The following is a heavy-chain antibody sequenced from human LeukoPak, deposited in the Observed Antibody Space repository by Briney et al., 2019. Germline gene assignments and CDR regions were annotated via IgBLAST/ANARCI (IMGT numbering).Heavy chain of an antibody. Sequence: GGSLRLSCAASGFTFSDYYMSWIRQAPGKGLEWVSYISSSGSTIYYADSVKGRFTISKDNARNSLFLQMNSLRVEDTAVYYCARSPFLIAASGALDCWGQGSLVTVSS. D-gene: IGHD6-13*01. CDR1: GFTFSDYY. V-gene: IGHV3-11*04. J-gene: IGHJ4*01. CDR3: ARSPFLIAASGALDC. CDR2: ISSSGSTI.